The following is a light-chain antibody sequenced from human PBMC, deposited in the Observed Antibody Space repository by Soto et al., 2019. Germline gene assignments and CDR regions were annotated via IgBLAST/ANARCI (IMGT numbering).Light chain of an antibody. Sequence: DIQMTQFTSCLTASVRGRVTITLQASKNISNYLNWYQKKLGKAPKLLIYDASNLEAVVPSRFSGSGSGADFTFTISSLQPEDIATYYCQQYSHLITFGQGTRLEIK. CDR1: KNISNY. CDR3: QQYSHLIT. CDR2: DAS. V-gene: IGKV1-33*01. J-gene: IGKJ5*01.